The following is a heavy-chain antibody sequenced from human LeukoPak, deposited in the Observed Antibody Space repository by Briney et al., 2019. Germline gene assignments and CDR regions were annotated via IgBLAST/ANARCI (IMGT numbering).Heavy chain of an antibody. CDR1: GFTFTSHA. CDR3: ARDPRACSGGSCYAFDY. J-gene: IGHJ4*02. V-gene: IGHV3-30*04. Sequence: PGGSLRLSCAASGFTFTSHAMHWVRQAPGKGLEWVALISYDGSNKFYADSVKGRFTISRDNSKNTLYLQMNSLRAEDTAVYYCARDPRACSGGSCYAFDYWGQGTLVTVSS. CDR2: ISYDGSNK. D-gene: IGHD2-15*01.